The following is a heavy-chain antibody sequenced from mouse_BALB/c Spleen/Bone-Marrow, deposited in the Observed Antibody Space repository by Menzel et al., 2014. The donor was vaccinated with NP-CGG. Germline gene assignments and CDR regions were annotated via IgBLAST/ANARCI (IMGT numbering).Heavy chain of an antibody. Sequence: EVNVVESGGDLVKPGGSLKLSCAASGFTFXNYGMSWVRQTPDKRLEWVATISSGGSYTYYPDSVKGRFTISRDNAKNTLYLQMSSLKSEDTAMYYCARPMINTYFDHWGQGTTLTVSS. J-gene: IGHJ2*01. CDR3: ARPMINTYFDH. V-gene: IGHV5-6*01. D-gene: IGHD2-4*01. CDR2: ISSGGSYT. CDR1: GFTFXNYG.